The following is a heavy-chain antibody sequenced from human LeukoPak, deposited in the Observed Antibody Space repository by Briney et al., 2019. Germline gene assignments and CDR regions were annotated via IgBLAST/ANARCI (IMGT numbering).Heavy chain of an antibody. CDR3: ARGGYSYDKFIDY. J-gene: IGHJ4*02. CDR1: GGSFSGYY. D-gene: IGHD5-18*01. V-gene: IGHV4-34*01. Sequence: SETLSLTFAVYGGSFSGYYWSWIRQPPGKGLEWIGEINHSGSTNYNPSLKSRVTISVDTSKNQFSLKLSSVTAADTAVYYCARGGYSYDKFIDYWGQGTLVTVSS. CDR2: INHSGST.